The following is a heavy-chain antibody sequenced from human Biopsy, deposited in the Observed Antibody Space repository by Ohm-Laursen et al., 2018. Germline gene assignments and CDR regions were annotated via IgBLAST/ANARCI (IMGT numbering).Heavy chain of an antibody. V-gene: IGHV4-34*01. CDR1: GESFNGYY. Sequence: TLSLTCSVYGESFNGYYWSWIRQTPGKGLEWIGEINHSGRTNYNPSLKSRVTISVDTSKDQFSLKVRSVTAADTAVYYCVRGVDYYDPYHYYALDVWGQGTTVTVSS. J-gene: IGHJ6*02. CDR3: VRGVDYYDPYHYYALDV. CDR2: INHSGRT. D-gene: IGHD3-22*01.